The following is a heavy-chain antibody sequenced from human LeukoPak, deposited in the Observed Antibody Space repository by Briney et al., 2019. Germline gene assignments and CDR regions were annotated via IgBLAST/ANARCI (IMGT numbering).Heavy chain of an antibody. J-gene: IGHJ4*02. CDR3: VRDRGSYRPIDY. Sequence: GGSLRLSCAASGFTFNTYAMSWVRQAPGKGLEWVSVISGSNISSYCADSVKGRFIISRDNAENSLYLEMNSLRVEDTAIYYCVRDRGSYRPIDYWGQGTLVTVSS. D-gene: IGHD1-26*01. CDR1: GFTFNTYA. V-gene: IGHV3-23*01. CDR2: ISGSNISS.